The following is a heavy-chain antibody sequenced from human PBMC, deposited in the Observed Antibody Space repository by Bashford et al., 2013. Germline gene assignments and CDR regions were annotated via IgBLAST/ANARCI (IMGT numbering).Heavy chain of an antibody. V-gene: IGHV3-21*01. CDR2: ITIGSSYI. Sequence: GKGLEWVSSITIGSSYIYYADSVKGRFTISRDNAKNSLYLQMNSLRAEDTALYYCARGSGSYTGAFDFWGQGTMVTVSS. CDR3: ARGSGSYTGAFDF. D-gene: IGHD1-26*01. J-gene: IGHJ3*01.